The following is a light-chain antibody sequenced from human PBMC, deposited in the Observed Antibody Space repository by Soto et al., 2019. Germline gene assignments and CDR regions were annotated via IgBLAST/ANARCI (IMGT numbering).Light chain of an antibody. Sequence: TCRASQGIRNDLGWYQQKPGKTPKRLIYGASNRATGIPDRFSGSGSGTDFTLTISRLEPEDFAVYYCQQYGSSGTFGQGNKVDIK. V-gene: IGKV3-20*01. CDR1: QGIRND. J-gene: IGKJ1*01. CDR2: GAS. CDR3: QQYGSSGT.